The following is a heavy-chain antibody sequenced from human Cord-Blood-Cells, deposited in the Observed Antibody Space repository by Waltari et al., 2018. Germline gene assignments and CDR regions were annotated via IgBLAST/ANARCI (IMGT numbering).Heavy chain of an antibody. J-gene: IGHJ4*02. Sequence: QVQLVQSGAEVKKPGASVKVSCKASGSTFTSYAIHWVRQAPGQRLEWMGWINAGNGNTKYSQKFQGRVTITRDTSASTAYMELSSLRSEDTAVYYCARGKVISGSYYFDYWGQGTLVTVSS. D-gene: IGHD1-26*01. CDR1: GSTFTSYA. CDR3: ARGKVISGSYYFDY. V-gene: IGHV1-3*01. CDR2: INAGNGNT.